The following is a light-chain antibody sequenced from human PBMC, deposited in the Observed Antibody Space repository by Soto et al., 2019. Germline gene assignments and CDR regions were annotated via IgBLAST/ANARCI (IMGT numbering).Light chain of an antibody. CDR3: AAWDDSLRGAV. J-gene: IGLJ7*01. Sequence: QSVLTQTPSASGTPGQRVTISCSGSSSNIGSNYVYWYQQLPGTAPKLLIYGNNQRPSGVPDRFSGSKSGTSASLAISGLRSEDEADYYCAAWDDSLRGAVFGGGTQLTVL. V-gene: IGLV1-47*01. CDR2: GNN. CDR1: SSNIGSNY.